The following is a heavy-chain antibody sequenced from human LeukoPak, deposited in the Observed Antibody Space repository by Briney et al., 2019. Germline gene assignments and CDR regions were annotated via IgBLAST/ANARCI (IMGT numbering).Heavy chain of an antibody. CDR2: VNQSGGS. V-gene: IGHV4-34*01. CDR1: GESFDPFY. J-gene: IGHJ5*02. Sequence: SETLSLTCAVYGESFDPFYWNWVRQAPGKGLEWLGEVNQSGGSDYNPALESRVAISADASKRQFSLKLISVTAADTAVYYCAVRLTTGRLGTATTWFDPWGQGTLVSVSS. CDR3: AVRLTTGRLGTATTWFDP. D-gene: IGHD1-1*01.